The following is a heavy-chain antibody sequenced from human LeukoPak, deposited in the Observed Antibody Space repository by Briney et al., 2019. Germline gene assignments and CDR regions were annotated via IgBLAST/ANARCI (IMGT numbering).Heavy chain of an antibody. J-gene: IGHJ4*02. D-gene: IGHD3-22*01. Sequence: GESLKISCKGSGYSFTNYWIGWVRQMPGKGLEWMGIIYPGDSDTRYSPSFQGQVTISVDKSINTAYLQWGSLKASDTAMYYCTRRVYYDNSGPDYWGQGTLVTVSS. CDR1: GYSFTNYW. CDR3: TRRVYYDNSGPDY. V-gene: IGHV5-51*01. CDR2: IYPGDSDT.